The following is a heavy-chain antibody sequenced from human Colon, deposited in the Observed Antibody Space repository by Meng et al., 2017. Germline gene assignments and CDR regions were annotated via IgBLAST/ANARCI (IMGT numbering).Heavy chain of an antibody. CDR2: INHSGST. D-gene: IGHD6-19*01. Sequence: QVQLQQWGAWLFKPSETPSLTCAVYGGSFSGYYWSWIRQPPGKGLEWIGEINHSGSTNYNPSLKSRVTISVDTSKNQFSLKLSSVTAADTAVYYCARERLSSGWYGGRWFDPWGQGTLVTVSS. CDR3: ARERLSSGWYGGRWFDP. V-gene: IGHV4-34*01. CDR1: GGSFSGYY. J-gene: IGHJ5*02.